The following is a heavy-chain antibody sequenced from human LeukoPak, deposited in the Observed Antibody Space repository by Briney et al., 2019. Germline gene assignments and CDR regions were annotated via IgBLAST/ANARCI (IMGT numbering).Heavy chain of an antibody. CDR1: GHTLGNNA. CDR3: AKGNNDILTGPDYGMDV. V-gene: IGHV3-9*01. Sequence: GRTQGLFCASSGHTLGNNAMQWARQARGRGLEGGTVFSWSWGNIGYAEAVERRFHISRDNARNSLYLQMSSLRAEDTALYYCAKGNNDILTGPDYGMDVWGQGTTVTVSS. CDR2: FSWSWGNI. D-gene: IGHD3-9*01. J-gene: IGHJ6*02.